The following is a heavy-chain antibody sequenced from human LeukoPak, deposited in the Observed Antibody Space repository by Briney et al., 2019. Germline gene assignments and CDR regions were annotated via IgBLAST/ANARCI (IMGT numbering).Heavy chain of an antibody. CDR1: GYTFTGYY. J-gene: IGHJ3*02. CDR3: ARDRYGSSGYFPSDAFDI. D-gene: IGHD3-22*01. Sequence: ASVKVSCKASGYTFTGYYMHWVRQAPGQGLEWMGWINPNSGGTNYAQKFQGRVTMTRDTSISTAYMELSRLRSDDTAVYYRARDRYGSSGYFPSDAFDIWGQGTMVTVSS. V-gene: IGHV1-2*02. CDR2: INPNSGGT.